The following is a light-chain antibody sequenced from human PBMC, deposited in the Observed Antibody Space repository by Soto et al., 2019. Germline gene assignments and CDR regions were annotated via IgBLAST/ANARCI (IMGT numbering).Light chain of an antibody. CDR2: STN. J-gene: IGLJ2*01. Sequence: QAVVSQEPSFSVSRGETDTLTCGLTSASVLTSYYPSWYLQTPGQAPRTLIYSTNIRSSGVPDRFSGSILGNKAALTITGAQAYDESDYYCALYVGSGTVVFGGGTKLTVL. V-gene: IGLV8-61*01. CDR1: SASVLTSYY. CDR3: ALYVGSGTVV.